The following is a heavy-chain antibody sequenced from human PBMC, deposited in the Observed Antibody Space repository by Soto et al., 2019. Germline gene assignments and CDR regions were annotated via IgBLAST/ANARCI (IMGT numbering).Heavy chain of an antibody. D-gene: IGHD3-22*01. Sequence: EVQLVESGGGLVQPGGSLSLSCAASGSTFSVYSMTWVRQAPGKGLEWVANIKEDGSEKYYVDSVKGLFTISRDNAKNSLDLRKNSLRAEDTAVYYCARASHWSSGYYHYYYAMDVLGQGTTVTVSS. CDR1: GSTFSVYS. CDR3: ARASHWSSGYYHYYYAMDV. V-gene: IGHV3-7*01. J-gene: IGHJ6*02. CDR2: IKEDGSEK.